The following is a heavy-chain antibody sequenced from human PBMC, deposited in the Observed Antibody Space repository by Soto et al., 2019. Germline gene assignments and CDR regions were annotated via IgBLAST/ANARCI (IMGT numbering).Heavy chain of an antibody. V-gene: IGHV4-59*08. Sequence: SETLSLTCTVSGGSISSYYWSWIRQPPGKGLEWIGYIYYSGSTNYNPSLKSRVTISVDTSKNQFSLKLSSVTAADTAVYYCARHGAGLFPGYSGYGGRRKTYYFDYWGQGTLVTVSS. J-gene: IGHJ4*02. CDR2: IYYSGST. CDR1: GGSISSYY. D-gene: IGHD5-12*01. CDR3: ARHGAGLFPGYSGYGGRRKTYYFDY.